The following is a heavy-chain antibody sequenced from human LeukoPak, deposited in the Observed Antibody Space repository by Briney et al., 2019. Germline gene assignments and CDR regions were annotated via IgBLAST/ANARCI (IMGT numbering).Heavy chain of an antibody. V-gene: IGHV3-21*01. J-gene: IGHJ4*02. CDR2: IRGSSSYM. Sequence: GGSLRLSCAGSGFSFSSYSLSWVRQAPGKGLEWVSSIRGSSSYMYYADSVKGRFTISRDNAKNSLYLQMDNLRAEDTAVYYCAREGVGYYLDQWGQGTLVTVSS. CDR3: AREGVGYYLDQ. D-gene: IGHD2-15*01. CDR1: GFSFSSYS.